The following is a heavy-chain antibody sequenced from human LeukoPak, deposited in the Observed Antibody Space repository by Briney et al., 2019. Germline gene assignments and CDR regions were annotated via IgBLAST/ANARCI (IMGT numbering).Heavy chain of an antibody. CDR2: ISGGGVTT. V-gene: IGHV3-23*01. CDR1: GFTFSSYA. D-gene: IGHD6-13*01. CDR3: ARESPVAAVGRSWFDP. J-gene: IGHJ5*02. Sequence: GGSLRLSCAASGFTFSSYAMSWVRQAPGKGLEWVSTISGGGVTTYYADSVKGRLTISRENSKNTVSLQMNSLRDDDTAVYFCARESPVAAVGRSWFDPWGQGTLVTVSS.